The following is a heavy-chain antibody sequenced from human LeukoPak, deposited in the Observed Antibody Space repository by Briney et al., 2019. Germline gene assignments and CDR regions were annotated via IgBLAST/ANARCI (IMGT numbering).Heavy chain of an antibody. D-gene: IGHD6-19*01. Sequence: GGSLRLSCAASGFTVSSKYMSGVRQAPGKGLEWVSVIYSGGGTYYADSVKGRFTISRDNSKNTLYLQMNSLRAEDTAVYYCARDGYSSGWVLYMDVWRKGTTVTVSS. CDR2: IYSGGGT. V-gene: IGHV3-53*01. CDR1: GFTVSSKY. J-gene: IGHJ6*03. CDR3: ARDGYSSGWVLYMDV.